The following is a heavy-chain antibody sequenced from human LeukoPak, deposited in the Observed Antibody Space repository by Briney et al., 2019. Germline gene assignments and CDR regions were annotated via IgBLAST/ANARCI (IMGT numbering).Heavy chain of an antibody. D-gene: IGHD5-18*01. J-gene: IGHJ5*02. CDR2: INPNSGGT. Sequence: ASVKVSCKASGYTFTGYYMHWVRQAPGQGLEWMGWINPNSGGTNYAQKFQGRVTMTRDTSISTAYMELSRLRSDDTAVYYCASDRRGYSYGSAFDPWGQGTLVTVSS. V-gene: IGHV1-2*02. CDR3: ASDRRGYSYGSAFDP. CDR1: GYTFTGYY.